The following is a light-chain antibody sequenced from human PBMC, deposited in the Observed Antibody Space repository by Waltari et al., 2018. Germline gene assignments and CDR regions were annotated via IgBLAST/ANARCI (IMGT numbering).Light chain of an antibody. Sequence: DIQMPQSPSSLSASVGDRVTITCRANQTISNFLNWYQQKPGKAPNLLIYTASNLQGGVPSRFSGSGSGTDFTLTISSLQPEDFAIYYCQQSHSTPRTFGQGTKVEF. J-gene: IGKJ1*01. CDR3: QQSHSTPRT. CDR2: TAS. V-gene: IGKV1-39*01. CDR1: QTISNF.